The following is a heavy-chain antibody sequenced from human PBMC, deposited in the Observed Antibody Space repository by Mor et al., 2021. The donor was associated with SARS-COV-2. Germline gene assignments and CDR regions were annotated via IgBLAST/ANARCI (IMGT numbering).Heavy chain of an antibody. V-gene: IGHV4-61*02. CDR3: ARAGGVTYYDY. D-gene: IGHD2-21*02. Sequence: NPSLKSRVTISVDTSKSQFSLKLNSVTAADTAVYYCARAGGVTYYDYWGQGTLVTVSS. J-gene: IGHJ4*02.